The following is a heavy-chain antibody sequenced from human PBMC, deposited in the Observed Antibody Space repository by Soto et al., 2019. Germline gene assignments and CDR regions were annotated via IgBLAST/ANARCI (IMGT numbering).Heavy chain of an antibody. J-gene: IGHJ4*02. V-gene: IGHV4-59*12. Sequence: PSETLSLTCTVSSGSISSYFWSWIRQAPGKGLEWIAFKYDTGSTNYNPSLKSRVTISLDKSKNQFSLKLSSVTAADTAVYYCARRPEEFNFDCWGQGTLVTVSS. CDR2: KYDTGST. CDR1: SGSISSYF. CDR3: ARRPEEFNFDC.